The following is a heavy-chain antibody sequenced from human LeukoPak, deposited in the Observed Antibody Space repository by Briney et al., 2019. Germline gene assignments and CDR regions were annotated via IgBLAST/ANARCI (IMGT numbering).Heavy chain of an antibody. D-gene: IGHD2-2*01. V-gene: IGHV4-34*01. CDR3: ARGPYCSSTSCYLRGWFDP. J-gene: IGHJ5*02. Sequence: SETLSLTCAVYGGSFSGYYWSWIRQPPGKGLEWIGEINHSGSTDYNPSLKSRVTTSVDTSKNQFSLKLSSVTAADTAVYYCARGPYCSSTSCYLRGWFDPWGQGTLVTVSS. CDR1: GGSFSGYY. CDR2: INHSGST.